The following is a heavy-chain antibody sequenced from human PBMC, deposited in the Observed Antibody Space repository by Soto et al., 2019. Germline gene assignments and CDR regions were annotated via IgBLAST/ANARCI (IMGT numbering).Heavy chain of an antibody. J-gene: IGHJ6*02. Sequence: SETLSLTCTVSGGSISSYYWSWIRQPPGKGPEWIGYIYYSGSTNYNPSLKSRVTISVDTSKNQFSLKLSSVTAADTAVYYCARVSNSYDFWSGYFPHYYYGMDVWGQGTTVTVSS. V-gene: IGHV4-59*01. CDR3: ARVSNSYDFWSGYFPHYYYGMDV. CDR2: IYYSGST. CDR1: GGSISSYY. D-gene: IGHD3-3*01.